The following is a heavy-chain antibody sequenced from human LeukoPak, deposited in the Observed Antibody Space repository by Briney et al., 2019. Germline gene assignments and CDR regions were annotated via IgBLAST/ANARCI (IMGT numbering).Heavy chain of an antibody. V-gene: IGHV4-38-2*02. D-gene: IGHD3-10*01. CDR1: GFSLSSGYY. Sequence: PSETRSHTCTVSGFSLSSGYYWGWIRQSPGKGLEWIGSNYHGGSSHYNPSLKSRVTISIDTSKNHFSLNLTSVTAADTAVYYCARTYYYGSGSSYFDPWGQGTLVTVSS. CDR2: NYHGGSS. CDR3: ARTYYYGSGSSYFDP. J-gene: IGHJ5*02.